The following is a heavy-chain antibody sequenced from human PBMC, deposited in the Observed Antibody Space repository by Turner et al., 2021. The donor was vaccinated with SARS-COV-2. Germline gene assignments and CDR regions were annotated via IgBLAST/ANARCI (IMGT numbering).Heavy chain of an antibody. CDR3: HSVGATIYYDYGMDV. Sequence: QLQLQESGPGLMKSSETLSLTCTVSGRSVRIRRYYWSCIRQPPGKGLEWIGNAYYKGNTYYNPSLKSRVTISVETSKNQFSLNLNSVTAADTANCASHSVGATIYYDYGMDVWGQGATVTVS. D-gene: IGHD1-26*01. V-gene: IGHV4-39*01. CDR2: AYYKGNT. J-gene: IGHJ6*02. CDR1: GRSVRIRRYY.